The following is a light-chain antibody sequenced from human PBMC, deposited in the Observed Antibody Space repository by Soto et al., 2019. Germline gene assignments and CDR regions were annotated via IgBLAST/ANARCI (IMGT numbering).Light chain of an antibody. J-gene: IGKJ2*01. CDR2: AAS. Sequence: DIQMTQSPSSLSASVGDRVTITCRASQSIYSSLNWYHQKPGKAPKLLIYAASNLQSGVPSRFSGSGSGTDFTLSISILQPEDFATNYCQQGYSAPSPFGQGPKLRS. CDR1: QSIYSS. V-gene: IGKV1-39*01. CDR3: QQGYSAPSP.